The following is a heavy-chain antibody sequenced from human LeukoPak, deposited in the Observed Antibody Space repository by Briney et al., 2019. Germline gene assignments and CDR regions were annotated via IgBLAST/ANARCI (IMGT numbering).Heavy chain of an antibody. CDR1: GFTFSDFG. CDR2: INASSNTI. CDR3: VGSSWDC. Sequence: PGGSLRPSCVASGFTFSDFGMSWVRQSPGKGLEWVAYINASSNTIYYADSVKGRFTISRDNAKNLLFLQMNSLKDEDAAVYYCVGSSWDCWGQGTLVTVSS. D-gene: IGHD1-26*01. V-gene: IGHV3-48*02. J-gene: IGHJ4*02.